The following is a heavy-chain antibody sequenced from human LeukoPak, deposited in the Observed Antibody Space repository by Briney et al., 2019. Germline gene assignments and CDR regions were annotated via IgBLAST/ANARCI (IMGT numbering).Heavy chain of an antibody. J-gene: IGHJ4*02. CDR3: AKSTGYSSGCPDY. CDR1: GFTVSSNY. Sequence: GGSLRLSCAASGFTVSSNYMSWVRQAPGKGLEWVSVIYSGGSTYYADFVKGRFTISRDNSKNTLYLQMNSLRAEDMALYYCAKSTGYSSGCPDYWGQGTLVTVSS. V-gene: IGHV3-53*01. CDR2: IYSGGST. D-gene: IGHD6-19*01.